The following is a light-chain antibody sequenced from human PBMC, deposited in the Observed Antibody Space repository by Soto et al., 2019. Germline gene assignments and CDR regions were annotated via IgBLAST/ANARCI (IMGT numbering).Light chain of an antibody. CDR2: EVS. CDR1: SSDVGRYNY. J-gene: IGLJ2*01. CDR3: SSYAGNNNLV. Sequence: QSVLTQPPSASGSSGQSVTISCTGTSSDVGRYNYVSWYQQYPGKAPKLMIFEVSKRPSGVPDRFSGSKSGNTASLTVSGVQGEDEADYYCSSYAGNNNLVFGGGTKLTVL. V-gene: IGLV2-8*01.